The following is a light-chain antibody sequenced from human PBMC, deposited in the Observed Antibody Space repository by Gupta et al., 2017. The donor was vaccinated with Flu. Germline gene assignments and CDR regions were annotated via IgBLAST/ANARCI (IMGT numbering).Light chain of an antibody. CDR2: LGS. CDR3: MQALQTPKT. V-gene: IGKV2-28*01. Sequence: EIVMTQSPLSLPVTPGEPASISCRSSQTLLHSNGYNYLDWYLQKPGQSPQLLIYLGSYRASGVPDRFSGSGSGTDFTLKITRVEAEDVGVYYCMQALQTPKTFGQGTKLDIK. CDR1: QTLLHSNGYNY. J-gene: IGKJ2*01.